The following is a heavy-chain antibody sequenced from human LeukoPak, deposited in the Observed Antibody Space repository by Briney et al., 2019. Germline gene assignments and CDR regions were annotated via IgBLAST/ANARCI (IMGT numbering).Heavy chain of an antibody. CDR3: TRGVAGAAENYYYYYYYMDV. Sequence: GGSLRLSCTASGFTFGDYAVSWVRQAPGKGLEWVGFIRSKVYGGTTEYAASVKGRFTISRDDSKSIAYLQMNSLKTEDTAVYYCTRGVAGAAENYYYYYYYMDVWGKGTTVTVSS. CDR1: GFTFGDYA. CDR2: IRSKVYGGTT. D-gene: IGHD6-13*01. J-gene: IGHJ6*03. V-gene: IGHV3-49*04.